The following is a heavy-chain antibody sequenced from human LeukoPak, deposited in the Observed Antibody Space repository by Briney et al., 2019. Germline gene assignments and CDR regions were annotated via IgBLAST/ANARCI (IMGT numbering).Heavy chain of an antibody. CDR3: ARDLEVITPGACDY. J-gene: IGHJ4*02. V-gene: IGHV1-2*02. Sequence: ASVKVSCKASGYTFTGYYMHWVRQAPGQGLEWMGWINPNSGGTNYAQKFQGRVTMTRDTSISAAYMELSRLRSDDTAVYYCARDLEVITPGACDYWGQGTLVTVSS. CDR2: INPNSGGT. CDR1: GYTFTGYY. D-gene: IGHD3-22*01.